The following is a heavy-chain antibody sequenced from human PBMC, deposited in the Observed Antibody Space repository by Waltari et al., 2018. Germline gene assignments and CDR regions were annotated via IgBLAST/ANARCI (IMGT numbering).Heavy chain of an antibody. D-gene: IGHD3-10*01. CDR1: GYTFTSYY. CDR3: ARQVMVRGVIITLDY. CDR2: INPSGGST. J-gene: IGHJ4*02. Sequence: QVQLVQSGAEVKKPGASVKVSCKASGYTFTSYYMHWVRQAPGQGLEWMGIINPSGGSTSDAQKFQGRVTMTRDTSTSTVYMELSSLRSEDTAVYDCARQVMVRGVIITLDYWGQGTLVTVSS. V-gene: IGHV1-46*01.